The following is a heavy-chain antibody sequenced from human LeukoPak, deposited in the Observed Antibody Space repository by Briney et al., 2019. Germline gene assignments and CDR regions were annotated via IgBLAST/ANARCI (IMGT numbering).Heavy chain of an antibody. CDR1: GYTFTSYG. CDR3: ARDRVGYCSSTSCREGFGP. D-gene: IGHD2-2*01. J-gene: IGHJ5*02. CDR2: ISAYNGNT. V-gene: IGHV1-18*01. Sequence: ASVKVSCKASGYTFTSYGISWVRQAPGQGLEWMGWISAYNGNTNYAQKLQGRVTMTTDTSTSTAYMELRSLRSDDTAVYYCARDRVGYCSSTSCREGFGPWGQGTLVTVSS.